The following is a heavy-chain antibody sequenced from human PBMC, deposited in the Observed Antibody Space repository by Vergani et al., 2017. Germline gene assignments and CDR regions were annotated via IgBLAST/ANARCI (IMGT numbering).Heavy chain of an antibody. CDR3: AKDYIRGAQLSYYYGMDV. Sequence: QVQLVESGGGLVKPGGSLRLSCAASGFTFSDYYMSWIRQAPGKGLEWVSYISSSSSYTNYADSVKGRFTISRDNAKNSLYLQMNGLRAEDTAVYYCAKDYIRGAQLSYYYGMDVWGQGP. J-gene: IGHJ6*02. D-gene: IGHD2-2*01. CDR1: GFTFSDYY. CDR2: ISSSSSYT. V-gene: IGHV3-11*06.